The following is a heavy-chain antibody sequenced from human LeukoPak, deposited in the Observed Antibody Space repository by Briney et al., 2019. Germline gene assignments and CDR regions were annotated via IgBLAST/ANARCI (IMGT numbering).Heavy chain of an antibody. D-gene: IGHD3-9*01. CDR3: ARVYYDILTGYHTGPDY. J-gene: IGHJ4*02. V-gene: IGHV3-33*01. CDR2: IWYDGSNK. CDR1: GFTFSSYS. Sequence: GRSLRLSCAASGFTFSSYSMHWVRQAPGKGLEWVAVIWYDGSNKYYADSVKGRFTISRDNSKNTLYLQMNSLRAEDTAVYYCARVYYDILTGYHTGPDYWGQGTLVTVSS.